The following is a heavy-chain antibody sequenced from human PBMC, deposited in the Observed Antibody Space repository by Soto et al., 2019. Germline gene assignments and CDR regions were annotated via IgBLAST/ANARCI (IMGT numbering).Heavy chain of an antibody. CDR1: GFTFGTYG. D-gene: IGHD3-3*01. Sequence: EVQLLESGGGLIQPGGSLRLSCAASGFTFGTYGMGWVRQAPGKGLEWVSTITGGNTYYAASVKGRFTISRDNSKNTLYLQMSSLRAEDTALYYCAKHKERGGYDSDLDYWGQGTLVTVSS. V-gene: IGHV3-23*01. CDR2: ITGGNT. CDR3: AKHKERGGYDSDLDY. J-gene: IGHJ4*02.